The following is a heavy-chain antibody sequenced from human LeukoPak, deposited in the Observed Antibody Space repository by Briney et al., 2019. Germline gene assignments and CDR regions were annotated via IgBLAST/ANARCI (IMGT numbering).Heavy chain of an antibody. D-gene: IGHD5-24*01. V-gene: IGHV4-4*07. CDR1: GGSISSYY. Sequence: SETLSLTCTVSGGSISSYYWSWIRQPAGKGLGWIGRIYTSGSTNYNPSLKSRVTMSVDTSKNQFSLKLSSVTAADTAVYYCARSPWEEMATIFDYWGQGTLVTVSS. CDR2: IYTSGST. CDR3: ARSPWEEMATIFDY. J-gene: IGHJ4*02.